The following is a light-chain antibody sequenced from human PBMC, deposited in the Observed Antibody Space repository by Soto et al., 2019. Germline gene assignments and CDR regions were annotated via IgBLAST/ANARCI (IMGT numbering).Light chain of an antibody. J-gene: IGLJ1*01. CDR2: DVS. Sequence: QRALTQPASGSGSPGRWITISCTGTSSDVGGYNYVSRYQQHPGKAPKFMIYDVSNRPSGVSNRFSGSKSGNTASLTISGLQAEDEADYYCSSYTTSNTRQIVFGTGTKVTVL. CDR1: SSDVGGYNY. CDR3: SSYTTSNTRQIV. V-gene: IGLV2-14*01.